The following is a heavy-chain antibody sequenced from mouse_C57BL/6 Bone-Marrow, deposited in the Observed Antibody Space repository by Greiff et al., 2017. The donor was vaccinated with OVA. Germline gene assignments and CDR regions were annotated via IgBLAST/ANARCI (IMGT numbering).Heavy chain of an antibody. CDR3: ARDAGDVDYFDY. J-gene: IGHJ2*01. CDR2: SRNKANDYTT. CDR1: GFTFSDFY. D-gene: IGHD3-3*01. V-gene: IGHV7-1*01. Sequence: DVKLVESGGGLVQSGRSLRLSCATSGFTFSDFYMEWVRQAPGKGLEWIAASRNKANDYTTEYSASVKGRFIVSRDTSQSILYLQMNALRAEDTAIYYCARDAGDVDYFDYWGQGTTLTVSS.